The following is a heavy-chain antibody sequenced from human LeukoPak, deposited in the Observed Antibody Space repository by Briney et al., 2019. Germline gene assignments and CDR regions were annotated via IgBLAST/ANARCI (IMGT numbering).Heavy chain of an antibody. CDR1: GASISTSY. CDR2: IHYSGDI. D-gene: IGHD2-15*01. J-gene: IGHJ4*02. Sequence: PSETLSLTCTVSGASISTSYWYWIRQPPGKGLEWIGYIHYSGDINYHPSLKSRVTISAYTSKNQLSLKLSSVTAADTAVYYCARVGCSGGSCYPDYWGQGTLVTVSS. V-gene: IGHV4-59*01. CDR3: ARVGCSGGSCYPDY.